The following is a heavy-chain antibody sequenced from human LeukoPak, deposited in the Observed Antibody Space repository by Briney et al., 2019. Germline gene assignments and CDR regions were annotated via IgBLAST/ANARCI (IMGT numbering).Heavy chain of an antibody. CDR3: AAGIAVAGPENH. CDR2: IYSGGST. Sequence: PGGSLRLSCAASGFTFSSYSMNWVRQAPGKGLEWVSVIYSGGSTYYADSVKGRFTISRDNSKNTLYLQMNSLRVEDTAMYYCAAGIAVAGPENHWGQGTLVTVSS. J-gene: IGHJ5*02. D-gene: IGHD6-19*01. V-gene: IGHV3-53*01. CDR1: GFTFSSYS.